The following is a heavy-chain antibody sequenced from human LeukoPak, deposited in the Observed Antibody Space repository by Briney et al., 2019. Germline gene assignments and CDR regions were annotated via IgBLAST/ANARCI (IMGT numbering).Heavy chain of an antibody. V-gene: IGHV3-21*01. Sequence: GGSLRLSCAASGFTFRDYTMNWVRQSPGKGLQCVSYVSFGSSYISYADSLKGRFTISRDDAKSSVYLEMTSLRAEDTAVYYCARASTEYAVTDGFDTWGPGTLVTVSS. D-gene: IGHD4-17*01. CDR3: ARASTEYAVTDGFDT. J-gene: IGHJ5*02. CDR2: VSFGSSYI. CDR1: GFTFRDYT.